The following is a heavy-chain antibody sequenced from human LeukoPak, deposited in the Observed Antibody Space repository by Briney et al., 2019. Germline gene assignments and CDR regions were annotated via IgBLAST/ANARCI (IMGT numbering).Heavy chain of an antibody. J-gene: IGHJ4*02. CDR1: GFTFKAYW. V-gene: IGHV3-7*01. CDR2: IQQDGSEK. CDR3: ARLRYTYGKNSDY. D-gene: IGHD5-18*01. Sequence: GGSLRLSCAASGFTFKAYWMSWVRQAPGTGLEWVANIQQDGSEKNYVDSVKGRFTISRDNARNSLYLEMNSLRAADTAVYYCARLRYTYGKNSDYWGQGTLVTVSS.